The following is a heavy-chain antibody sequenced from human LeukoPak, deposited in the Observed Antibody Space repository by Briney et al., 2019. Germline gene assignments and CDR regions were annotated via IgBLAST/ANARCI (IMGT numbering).Heavy chain of an antibody. J-gene: IGHJ4*02. Sequence: PGGSLRLSCAASGLTISDSWIHWVRQAPGKGLMWVSRLASDETNKIYADSVKGRFTISRGNAKNTLYLQMNSLRVEDTGIYYCARDAGWGRLDSWGQGALVTVSS. CDR1: GLTISDSW. V-gene: IGHV3-74*01. D-gene: IGHD3-16*01. CDR2: LASDETNK. CDR3: ARDAGWGRLDS.